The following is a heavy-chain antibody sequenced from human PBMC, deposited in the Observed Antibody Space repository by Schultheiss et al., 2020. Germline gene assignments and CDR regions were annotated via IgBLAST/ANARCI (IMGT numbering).Heavy chain of an antibody. CDR1: GFTFSSYW. D-gene: IGHD1-1*01. V-gene: IGHV3-7*03. CDR3: ARDLGQPRTGYYYYYGMDV. Sequence: GGSLRLSCAASGFTFSSYWMSWVRQAPGKGLEWVANIKQDGSEKYYVDSVKGRFTISRDNAKNSLYLQMNSLRAEDTAVYYCARDLGQPRTGYYYYYGMDVWGQGTTVTVS. CDR2: IKQDGSEK. J-gene: IGHJ6*02.